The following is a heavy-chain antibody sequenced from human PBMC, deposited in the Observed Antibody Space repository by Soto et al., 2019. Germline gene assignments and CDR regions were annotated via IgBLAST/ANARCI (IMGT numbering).Heavy chain of an antibody. D-gene: IGHD6-19*01. CDR2: ISDGGGRT. V-gene: IGHV3-23*01. CDR1: GFTFNMYA. J-gene: IGHJ4*02. Sequence: EVQLLESGGDLVQPGGSLRLSCAASGFTFNMYAMSWVRQAPGKGLEWVSAISDGGGRTYYTDSVKGRFSISRDISKNTLYLQMNTRRDEDTAVYDCAKGLAVTHPASDYWGQGTLVTVAS. CDR3: AKGLAVTHPASDY.